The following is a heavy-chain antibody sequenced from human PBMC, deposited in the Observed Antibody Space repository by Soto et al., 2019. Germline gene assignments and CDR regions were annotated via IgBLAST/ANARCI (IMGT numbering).Heavy chain of an antibody. Sequence: GGSLRLSCVASGFTFTRYSMNWVRQAPGKGLEWVSSISSTTNYIYYGDSMKGRFTISRDNAKNSLYLEMNSLRAEDTAVYYCARESEDLTSNFDYWGQGTLVTVSS. V-gene: IGHV3-21*06. CDR2: ISSTTNYI. CDR1: GFTFTRYS. CDR3: ARESEDLTSNFDY. J-gene: IGHJ4*02.